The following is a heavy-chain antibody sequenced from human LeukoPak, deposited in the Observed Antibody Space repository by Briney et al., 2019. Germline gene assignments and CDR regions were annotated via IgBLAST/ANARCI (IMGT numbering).Heavy chain of an antibody. CDR2: ISYSGST. CDR3: ARRITIFGI. V-gene: IGHV4-39*01. J-gene: IGHJ3*02. D-gene: IGHD3-3*01. Sequence: SETLSLTCTVSGGSISSSSYYWGWIRQPPGKGLAWIGSISYSGSTYYNPSLKSRVTISVDTSKNQFSLKLSSVTAADTAVYYCARRITIFGIWGQGTMVTVSS. CDR1: GGSISSSSYY.